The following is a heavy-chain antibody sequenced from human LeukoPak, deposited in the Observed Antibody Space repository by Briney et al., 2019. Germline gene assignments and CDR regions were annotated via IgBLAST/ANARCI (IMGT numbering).Heavy chain of an antibody. Sequence: ASVKVSCKASGYTFTSYGISWVRQAPGQGLEWMGWISAYNGNTNYAQKLQGRVTITADKSTSTAYMELSSLRSEDTAVYYCARGTNPGYVGRPYYYYYMDVWGKGTTVTVSS. CDR3: ARGTNPGYVGRPYYYYYMDV. V-gene: IGHV1-18*01. CDR1: GYTFTSYG. J-gene: IGHJ6*03. CDR2: ISAYNGNT. D-gene: IGHD1/OR15-1a*01.